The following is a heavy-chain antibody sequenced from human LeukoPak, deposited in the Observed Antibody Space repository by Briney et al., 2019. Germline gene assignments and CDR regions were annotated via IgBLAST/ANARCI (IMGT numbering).Heavy chain of an antibody. D-gene: IGHD6-13*01. J-gene: IGHJ4*02. Sequence: GGALRLSCAASGFTFSSYCMKWVRQAPGKGLEWVSYISSSSTIYYADSVKGRFTISRDNAKNSLYLQMNSLRAEDTAVYYCARDMSSSGIDYWGQGTLVTVSS. CDR2: ISSSSTI. V-gene: IGHV3-48*04. CDR3: ARDMSSSGIDY. CDR1: GFTFSSYC.